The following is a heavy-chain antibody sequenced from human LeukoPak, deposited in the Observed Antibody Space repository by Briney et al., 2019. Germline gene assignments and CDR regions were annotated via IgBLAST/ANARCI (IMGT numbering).Heavy chain of an antibody. V-gene: IGHV1-2*06. J-gene: IGHJ4*02. Sequence: ASVTVSCKASGYTFTGYYMHWVRQAPGQGLEWMGRINPNSGGTNYAQKFQGRVTMTRDTSISTAYMELSRLRSDDTAVYYCARDEQGGYFDYWGQGTLVTVSS. CDR2: INPNSGGT. CDR3: ARDEQGGYFDY. CDR1: GYTFTGYY. D-gene: IGHD1-26*01.